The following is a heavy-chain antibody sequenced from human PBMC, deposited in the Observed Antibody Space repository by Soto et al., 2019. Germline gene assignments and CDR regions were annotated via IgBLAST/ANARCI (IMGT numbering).Heavy chain of an antibody. CDR1: GYTFTSYG. J-gene: IGHJ4*02. V-gene: IGHV1-18*01. CDR2: ISAYNGNT. CDR3: ARDVGDQAGNYVNSPEYYFDY. D-gene: IGHD1-7*01. Sequence: QVPLVQSGAEVKKPGASVKVSCKASGYTFTSYGISWVRQAPGQGLEWMGWISAYNGNTNYAQKLQGRVTMTTDTSTSTAYMGLRSLRSDDTAVYYCARDVGDQAGNYVNSPEYYFDYWGQGTLVTVSS.